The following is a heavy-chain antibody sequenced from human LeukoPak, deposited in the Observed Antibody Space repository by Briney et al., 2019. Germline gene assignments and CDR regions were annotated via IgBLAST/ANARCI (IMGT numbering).Heavy chain of an antibody. J-gene: IGHJ4*02. V-gene: IGHV3-48*03. CDR1: GFTFSSYE. Sequence: GGSLKLSCAASGFTFSSYEMNWVRQAPGKGLEWVSYISSSGSTRYYADSVKGRFTISRDNAKNSLSLQMNSLRAEDTAVYYCARGWRYFDCWGQGTLVTVSS. CDR2: ISSSGSTR. D-gene: IGHD3-9*01. CDR3: ARGWRYFDC.